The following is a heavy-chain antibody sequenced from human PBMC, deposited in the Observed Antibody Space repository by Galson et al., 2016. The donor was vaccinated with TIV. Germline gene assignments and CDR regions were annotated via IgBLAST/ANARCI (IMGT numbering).Heavy chain of an antibody. CDR2: IWFDGGNK. D-gene: IGHD3-9*01. Sequence: SLRLSCAASGFTFSLYGMHWVRQAPGKGLEWVAVIWFDGGNKYYADSVKGRFTLPRDNSQNTLYLQMSSLRAEDTAVYYCARERSPSLRYFDWLKNYSLDVWGQGTTVTVSS. V-gene: IGHV3-33*01. CDR1: GFTFSLYG. J-gene: IGHJ6*02. CDR3: ARERSPSLRYFDWLKNYSLDV.